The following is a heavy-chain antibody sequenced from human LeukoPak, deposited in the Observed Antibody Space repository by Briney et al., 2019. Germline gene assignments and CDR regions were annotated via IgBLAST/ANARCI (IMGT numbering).Heavy chain of an antibody. Sequence: SGTLSLTCGVSGGSITSTNWWSWVRQPPGQGLEWIGEVSLSGLTHYNPSHSSRVIMALDTSKNHVSLHLTSVTAADTAVYYCSRENGAFFPFGYWGQGYL. J-gene: IGHJ4*02. CDR3: SRENGAFFPFGY. CDR1: GGSITSTNW. CDR2: VSLSGLT. V-gene: IGHV4-4*02. D-gene: IGHD2-8*01.